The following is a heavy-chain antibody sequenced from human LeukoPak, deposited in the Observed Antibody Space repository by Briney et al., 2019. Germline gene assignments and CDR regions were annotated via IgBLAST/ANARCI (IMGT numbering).Heavy chain of an antibody. J-gene: IGHJ5*02. CDR2: IWYDGSNK. Sequence: PGGSLRLSCAASGFTFSSYGMHWGRQAPGKGLEGVAVIWYDGSNKYYADSVKGRFTISRDNSKNTLYLQMNSLRAEDTAVYYCAKDQGLNWFDPWGQGTLVTVSS. CDR3: AKDQGLNWFDP. CDR1: GFTFSSYG. V-gene: IGHV3-33*06.